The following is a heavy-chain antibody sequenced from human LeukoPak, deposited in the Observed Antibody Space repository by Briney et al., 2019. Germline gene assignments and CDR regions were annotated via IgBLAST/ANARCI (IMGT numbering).Heavy chain of an antibody. D-gene: IGHD1-26*01. CDR1: GFTFDDYA. CDR2: ISWNSGSI. J-gene: IGHJ4*02. CDR3: AKGGRGSGVGPEGYFDY. Sequence: GGSLRLSCAASGFTFDDYAMHWVRQAPGKGLEWVSGISWNSGSIGYADSVKGRFTISRDNAKNSLYLQMYSLRAEDTALYYCAKGGRGSGVGPEGYFDYWGQGTLVTVSS. V-gene: IGHV3-9*01.